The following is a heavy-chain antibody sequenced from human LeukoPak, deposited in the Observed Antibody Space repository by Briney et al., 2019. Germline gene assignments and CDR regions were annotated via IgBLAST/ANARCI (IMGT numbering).Heavy chain of an antibody. V-gene: IGHV1-46*01. D-gene: IGHD3-10*01. CDR3: ARGTYGSGRLFDY. CDR2: INPTGGST. CDR1: GYTFPSYF. Sequence: GASVKVSCKASGYTFPSYFMHWVRQAPGQGLEWMGIINPTGGSTTYAQKFQGRVTMTRDTSTSTVYMELSSLRSEDTAVYYCARGTYGSGRLFDYWGQGTLVTVSS. J-gene: IGHJ4*02.